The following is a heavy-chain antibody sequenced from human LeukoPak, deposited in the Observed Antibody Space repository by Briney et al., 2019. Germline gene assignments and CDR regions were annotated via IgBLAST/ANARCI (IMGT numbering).Heavy chain of an antibody. V-gene: IGHV4-38-2*01. CDR1: GYSISSGYY. J-gene: IGHJ4*02. CDR3: ARICSSISCYTSTTDY. Sequence: SETLSLTCAVSGYSISSGYYWGWIRQPPGKGLEWIGSIYHSGSTYYNPSLKSRVTISVDTSKNQFSLKLSSVTAADTAVYYCARICSSISCYTSTTDYWGQGTLVTVSS. CDR2: IYHSGST. D-gene: IGHD2-2*02.